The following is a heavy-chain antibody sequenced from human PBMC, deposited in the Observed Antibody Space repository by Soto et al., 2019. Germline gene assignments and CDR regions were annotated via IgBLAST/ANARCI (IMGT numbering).Heavy chain of an antibody. CDR2: IDPTNSNI. Sequence: GESLKISCAASGYRFTSSWITWVRHIPGKGLEWMATIDPTNSNINYNPSFRGHVTLSVDKSASTACLEWISLRASDTAIYYCARLRGVGGGGDYWGQGTLVTVSS. D-gene: IGHD3-10*01. V-gene: IGHV5-10-1*01. CDR3: ARLRGVGGGGDY. CDR1: GYRFTSSW. J-gene: IGHJ4*03.